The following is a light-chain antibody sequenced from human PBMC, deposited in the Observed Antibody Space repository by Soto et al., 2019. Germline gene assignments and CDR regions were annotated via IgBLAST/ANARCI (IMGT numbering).Light chain of an antibody. Sequence: QSALTQPASVSGSPGQSITISCTGTSSDVGGYHYVSWYQQHPGKAPKLMIYEVSNRPSGVSNRFSGSKSGNTASLTISGLQAEDEADYYCSSYTSSSTRVFGTGTTVTVL. J-gene: IGLJ1*01. CDR3: SSYTSSSTRV. CDR1: SSDVGGYHY. V-gene: IGLV2-14*01. CDR2: EVS.